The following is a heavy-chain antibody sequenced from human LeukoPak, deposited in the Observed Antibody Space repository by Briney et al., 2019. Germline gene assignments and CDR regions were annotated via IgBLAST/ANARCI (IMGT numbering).Heavy chain of an antibody. CDR2: IYYSGST. V-gene: IGHV4-59*01. CDR1: GGSISSYY. CDR3: ARVSGDQLLTFGY. J-gene: IGHJ4*02. D-gene: IGHD2-2*01. Sequence: LETLSLTCTVSGGSISSYYWTWIRQPPGKGLEWIGYIYYSGSTNYNPSLKSRVTISVDTSKNQFSLRLSSVTAADTAVYYCARVSGDQLLTFGYWGQGTLVTVSS.